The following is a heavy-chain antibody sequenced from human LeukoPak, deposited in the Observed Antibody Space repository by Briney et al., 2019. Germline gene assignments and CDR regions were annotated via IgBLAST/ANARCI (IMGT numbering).Heavy chain of an antibody. Sequence: PSETLSLTCTVSGGSISSSSYYWGWIRQPPGKGLEWIGSIYYSGSTYYHPSLKSRVTISVDTSKNQFSLKLSSVTAADTAVYYCARLRGGDFWSGYYSNWFDPWGQGTLVTVSS. J-gene: IGHJ5*02. V-gene: IGHV4-39*01. CDR1: GGSISSSSYY. D-gene: IGHD3-3*01. CDR3: ARLRGGDFWSGYYSNWFDP. CDR2: IYYSGST.